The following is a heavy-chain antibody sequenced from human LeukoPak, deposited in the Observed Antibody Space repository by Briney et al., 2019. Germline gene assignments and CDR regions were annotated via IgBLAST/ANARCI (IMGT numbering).Heavy chain of an antibody. J-gene: IGHJ5*02. CDR1: GGSISSGGYS. CDR2: IYHSGST. CDR3: ARGVSLVEYSSSWYVWEANWFDP. V-gene: IGHV4-30-2*01. D-gene: IGHD6-13*01. Sequence: SQTLSLTCAVSGGSISSGGYSWSWIRQPPGKGLEWIGYIYHSGSTYYNPSLKSRVTISVDRSKNQFSLKLSSVTAADTAVYYCARGVSLVEYSSSWYVWEANWFDPWGQGTLVTVSS.